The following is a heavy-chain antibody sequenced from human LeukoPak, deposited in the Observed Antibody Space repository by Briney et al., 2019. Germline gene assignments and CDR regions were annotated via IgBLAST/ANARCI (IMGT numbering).Heavy chain of an antibody. D-gene: IGHD1-1*01. CDR2: ISGSGGST. CDR1: GFPFDIYN. J-gene: IGHJ4*02. Sequence: GESLRLSCAASGFPFDIYNMNWVRQAPGKGLEWVSAISGSGGSTYYADSVKGRFTISRDNSKNTLYLQMNSLRAEDTAVYYCAKFSSRVERRGYFDYWGQGTLVTVSS. CDR3: AKFSSRVERRGYFDY. V-gene: IGHV3-23*01.